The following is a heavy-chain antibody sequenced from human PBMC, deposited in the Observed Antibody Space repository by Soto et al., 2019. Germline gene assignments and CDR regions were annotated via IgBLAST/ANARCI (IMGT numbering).Heavy chain of an antibody. D-gene: IGHD6-13*01. CDR1: GYTFTGYF. J-gene: IGHJ6*02. Sequence: ASVKLSCKASGYTFTGYFIHWVRQAPGQGLEWMGWINPNSGGTNYAETFQGRVTMTRATSISTVYMELSRLTSDDTAVYFCARKYLRINSWYEASMDVWGQGTTVTVSS. CDR2: INPNSGGT. CDR3: ARKYLRINSWYEASMDV. V-gene: IGHV1-2*02.